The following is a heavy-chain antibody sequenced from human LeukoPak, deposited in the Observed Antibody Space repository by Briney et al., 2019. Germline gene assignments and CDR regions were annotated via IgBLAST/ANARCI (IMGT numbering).Heavy chain of an antibody. D-gene: IGHD3-3*01. V-gene: IGHV5-51*07. J-gene: IGHJ4*02. CDR3: ARWSGYGDYSDY. CDR1: GYSFTTYW. CDR2: IYPGDSGT. Sequence: GASLQISCKGSGYSFTTYWVGWVHQLPGKGLELMGIIYPGDSGTRYSPSFQGQVTISADKYNSIDYLQCSSLKASDTAMYYCARWSGYGDYSDYWGQGTLVTVSS.